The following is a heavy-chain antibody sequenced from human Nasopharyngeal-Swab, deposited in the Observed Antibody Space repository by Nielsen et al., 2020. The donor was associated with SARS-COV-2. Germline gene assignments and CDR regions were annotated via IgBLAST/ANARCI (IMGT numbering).Heavy chain of an antibody. CDR1: GFTFSSYW. D-gene: IGHD6-13*01. CDR3: ARLGGSSWYFDY. V-gene: IGHV3-7*04. Sequence: GESLKISCAASGFTFSSYWMSWVRQAPGKGLEWVANIKQDGSEKYYVDSVKGRFTISRDNAKNSLYLQMNSLRAEDTAVYYCARLGGSSWYFDYWGQGVLVTVSS. CDR2: IKQDGSEK. J-gene: IGHJ4*02.